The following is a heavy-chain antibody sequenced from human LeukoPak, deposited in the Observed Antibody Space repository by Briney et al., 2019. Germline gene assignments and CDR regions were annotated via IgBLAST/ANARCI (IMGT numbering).Heavy chain of an antibody. CDR2: INSSGST. Sequence: SETLSLTCTVSGGSISNYYWIWLRQPQGQGLEWVGNINSSGSTNYNPSLHSLPTITVATSKTQFSLQLSSVTAAAAAVYLCGRSIAARPDGGCQHWAENTLLRVPS. CDR1: GGSISNYY. D-gene: IGHD6-6*01. V-gene: IGHV4-59*01. J-gene: IGHJ1*01. CDR3: GRSIAARPDGGCQH.